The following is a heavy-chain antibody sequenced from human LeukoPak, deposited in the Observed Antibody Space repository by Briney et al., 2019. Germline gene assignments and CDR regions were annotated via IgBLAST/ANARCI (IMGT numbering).Heavy chain of an antibody. V-gene: IGHV5-51*01. CDR1: GYTFSSYW. J-gene: IGHJ4*02. Sequence: GESLRISCKGSGYTFSSYWIGWVRQMPGKGLEWMGIIYPGDSDTRYSPSLQGQVTISVDTSIGTAYLQWSSLKASDTAMYYCARPQIDGSSWSYWGQGTLVTVSS. CDR3: ARPQIDGSSWSY. D-gene: IGHD6-13*01. CDR2: IYPGDSDT.